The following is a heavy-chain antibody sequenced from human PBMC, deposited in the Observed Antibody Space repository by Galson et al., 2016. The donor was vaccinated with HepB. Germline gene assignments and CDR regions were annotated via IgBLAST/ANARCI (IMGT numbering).Heavy chain of an antibody. Sequence: SLRLSCAASGFSFNSYAMNWVRQAPGKGLEWTSYISASSTNIDYADSVKGRFTISRDNSRNTLYLQMNSLKAEDTAVYYCTIGGVGKYDALDVWGQGAMVTVSS. D-gene: IGHD2-8*02. CDR2: ISASSTNI. CDR3: TIGGVGKYDALDV. J-gene: IGHJ3*01. CDR1: GFSFNSYA. V-gene: IGHV3-48*04.